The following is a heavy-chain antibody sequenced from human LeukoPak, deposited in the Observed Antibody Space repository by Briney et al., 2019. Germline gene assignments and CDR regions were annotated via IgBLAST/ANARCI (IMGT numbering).Heavy chain of an antibody. CDR3: ARDHHYDSSGYTVDY. Sequence: ASAKVSCKASGYTFTGYYMHWVRQAPGQGLEWMGRINPNSGGTNYAQKFQGRVTMTRDTSISTAYMELSRLRSDDTAVYYCARDHHYDSSGYTVDYWGQGTLVTVSS. J-gene: IGHJ4*02. V-gene: IGHV1-2*06. CDR2: INPNSGGT. CDR1: GYTFTGYY. D-gene: IGHD3-22*01.